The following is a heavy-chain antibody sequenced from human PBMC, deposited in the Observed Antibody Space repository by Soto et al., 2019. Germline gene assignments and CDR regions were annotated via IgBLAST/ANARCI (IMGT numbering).Heavy chain of an antibody. D-gene: IGHD3-10*01. J-gene: IGHJ6*02. V-gene: IGHV4-38-2*01. CDR1: GYSISSGYY. CDR3: ARSGDTMVRGVIIFHYYGMDV. CDR2: MYRNGNT. Sequence: SETLSLTCAVSGYSISSGYYWGWIRQSPGKGLEWIGSMYRNGNTHYNPSLKSRVTISGDTSKNQFSLKLTSVTAADTAVYYCARSGDTMVRGVIIFHYYGMDVWGQGTTVTVSS.